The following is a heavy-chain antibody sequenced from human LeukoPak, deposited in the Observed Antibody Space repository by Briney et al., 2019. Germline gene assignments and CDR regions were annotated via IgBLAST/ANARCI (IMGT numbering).Heavy chain of an antibody. V-gene: IGHV1-69*05. J-gene: IGHJ1*01. CDR1: GGTFSSYA. CDR2: IIPIFGTA. Sequence: SVKVSCKASGGTFSSYAISWVRQAPGQGLEWMGRIIPIFGTANYAQKFQGRGTITTDESTSTAYMELSSLRSEDTAVYYCAREVSYCTNGVCYGGYFQHWGQGTLVTVSS. D-gene: IGHD2-8*01. CDR3: AREVSYCTNGVCYGGYFQH.